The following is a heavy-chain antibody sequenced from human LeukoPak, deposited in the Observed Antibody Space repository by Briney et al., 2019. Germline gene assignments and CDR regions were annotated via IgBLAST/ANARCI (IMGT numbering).Heavy chain of an antibody. CDR2: IRSKVYGGTT. V-gene: IGHV3-49*03. CDR3: VRYSGDADY. D-gene: IGHD5-12*01. Sequence: GGSLRLSCTASGFTFGDYAMSWFRQAPGKGLEWVGFIRSKVYGGTTEYAASVKGRFTISRDDSKSIANLQMNSLKSEDTAVYYCVRYSGDADYWGQGTLVTVSS. J-gene: IGHJ4*02. CDR1: GFTFGDYA.